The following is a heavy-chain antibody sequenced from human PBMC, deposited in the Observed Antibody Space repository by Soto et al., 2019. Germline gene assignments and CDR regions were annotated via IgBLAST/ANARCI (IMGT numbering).Heavy chain of an antibody. CDR2: FDPEDGET. V-gene: IGHV1-24*01. Sequence: QVQLVQSGAEVKKPGASVKVSCKVSGYTLTELSMHWVRQAPGKGLEWMGGFDPEDGETIYAQKLQGKLTMTEDTSTDTAYMELSSLRSEDTAVYYCATRYGELGPHELDYWGQGTLVPLSS. CDR1: GYTLTELS. CDR3: ATRYGELGPHELDY. J-gene: IGHJ4*02. D-gene: IGHD4-17*01.